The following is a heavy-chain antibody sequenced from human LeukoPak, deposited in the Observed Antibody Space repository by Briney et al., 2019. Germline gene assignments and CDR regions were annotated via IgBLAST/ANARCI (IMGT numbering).Heavy chain of an antibody. CDR2: IYYSGST. J-gene: IGHJ6*02. CDR3: ARLNPRYCSSTSCRRDYYYGMDV. V-gene: IGHV4-59*01. CDR1: GGSISSYY. D-gene: IGHD2-2*01. Sequence: PSETLSLTCTVSGGSISSYYWGWIRQPPGKGLEWIGYIYYSGSTNYNPSLKSRVTISVDTSKNQFSLKLSSVTAADTAVYYCARLNPRYCSSTSCRRDYYYGMDVWGQGTTVTVSS.